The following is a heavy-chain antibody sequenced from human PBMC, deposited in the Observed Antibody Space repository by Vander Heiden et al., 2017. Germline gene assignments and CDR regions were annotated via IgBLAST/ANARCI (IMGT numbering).Heavy chain of an antibody. D-gene: IGHD3-22*01. J-gene: IGHJ6*02. CDR1: GYSISSGSY. Sequence: QVQLQESGPGLAKPSETLSLTCAVSGYSISSGSYWGWIRQPPGKGLEWIGSIYHSGSTYYNPSLKSRVTISVDTSKNQFSLKLSSVTAADTAVYYCARGPLYYYDSSGYYYYYGMDVWGQGTTVTVSS. CDR2: IYHSGST. CDR3: ARGPLYYYDSSGYYYYYGMDV. V-gene: IGHV4-38-2*01.